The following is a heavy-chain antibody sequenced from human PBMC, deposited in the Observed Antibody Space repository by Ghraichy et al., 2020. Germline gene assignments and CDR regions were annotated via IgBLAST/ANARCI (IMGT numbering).Heavy chain of an antibody. Sequence: SETLSLTCAVSGGSISSSNWWSWVRQPPGKGLEWIGEIYHSGSTNYNPSLKSRVTISVDKSKNQFSLKLSSVTAADTAVYYCARETKRDTAMEIIWGQGTMVTVSS. CDR3: ARETKRDTAMEII. V-gene: IGHV4-4*02. D-gene: IGHD5-18*01. CDR1: GGSISSSNW. CDR2: IYHSGST. J-gene: IGHJ3*02.